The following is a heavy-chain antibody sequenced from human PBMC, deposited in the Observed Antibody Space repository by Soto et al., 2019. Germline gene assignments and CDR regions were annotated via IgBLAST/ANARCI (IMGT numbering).Heavy chain of an antibody. Sequence: PSETLSLTCTVSGGSISSYYWSWIRQPAGKGLEWIGRIYTSGSTNYNPSPKSRVTMSVDTSKNQFSLKLSSVTAADTAVYYCARESLKESITMTVVVDYWGQVTLVTVSS. CDR2: IYTSGST. D-gene: IGHD3-22*01. CDR1: GGSISSYY. V-gene: IGHV4-4*07. CDR3: ARESLKESITMTVVVDY. J-gene: IGHJ4*02.